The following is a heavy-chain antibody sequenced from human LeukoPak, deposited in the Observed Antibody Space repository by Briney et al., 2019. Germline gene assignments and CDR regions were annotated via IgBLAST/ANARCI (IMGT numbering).Heavy chain of an antibody. CDR3: ARSAYDYGYVYFDH. Sequence: ASVKVSCKASGYTFTGCFIHYVRQAPGQGLEWMGWIDPNSDNIRYSETFKDRVTMTRDTSTNTAYMELSWLRSDDTAVYYCARSAYDYGYVYFDHWGQGTLVIVSS. CDR2: IDPNSDNI. V-gene: IGHV1-2*02. J-gene: IGHJ4*02. D-gene: IGHD3-16*01. CDR1: GYTFTGCF.